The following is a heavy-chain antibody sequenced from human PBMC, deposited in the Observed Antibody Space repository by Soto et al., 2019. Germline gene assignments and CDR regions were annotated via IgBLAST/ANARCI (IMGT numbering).Heavy chain of an antibody. CDR2: MNHGGSA. J-gene: IGHJ6*02. Sequence: QVQLQQWGAGLRKPSETLSLTCGVSGGSLSGVNWPWIRQTPGRGRGRIGEMNHGGSAYYNPALGDRVTISVDTSKKQFSLSLTSVTAADTGRYYCARAFKGIIENTGWPKPYYYGLDVWAQGTAVIVSS. V-gene: IGHV4-34*01. D-gene: IGHD6-19*01. CDR1: GGSLSGVN. CDR3: ARAFKGIIENTGWPKPYYYGLDV.